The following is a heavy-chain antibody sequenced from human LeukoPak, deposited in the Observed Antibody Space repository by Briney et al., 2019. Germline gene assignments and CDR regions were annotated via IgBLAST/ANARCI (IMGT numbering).Heavy chain of an antibody. CDR1: GFTFSSSA. D-gene: IGHD7-27*01. J-gene: IGHJ4*02. CDR3: AKDGGLWVSAHWGDS. CDR2: ISNNGGYT. Sequence: QPGGSLRLSCAASGFTFSSSAMSWVRQAPGKGLEWVSAISNNGGYTYYADSVQGRFTISRDNSKSTLYLQMNSLRAEDTAVYYCAKDGGLWVSAHWGDSWGRGTLVTVSS. V-gene: IGHV3-23*01.